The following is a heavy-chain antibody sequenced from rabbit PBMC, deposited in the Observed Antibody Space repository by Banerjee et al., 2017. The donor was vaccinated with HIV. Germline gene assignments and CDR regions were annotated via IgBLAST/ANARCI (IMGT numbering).Heavy chain of an antibody. D-gene: IGHD1-1*01. CDR3: ARTYGRSSGFFNL. Sequence: QEQLEESGGDLVKPEGSLTLTCTASGFSFSSSYWICWVRQAPGKGLEWIACIYAGSSGSTYYASWAKGRFTISKTSSTTVTLQMTSLTAADTATYFCARTYGRSSGFFNLWGPGTLVTVS. CDR1: GFSFSSSYW. J-gene: IGHJ4*01. V-gene: IGHV1S45*01. CDR2: IYAGSSGST.